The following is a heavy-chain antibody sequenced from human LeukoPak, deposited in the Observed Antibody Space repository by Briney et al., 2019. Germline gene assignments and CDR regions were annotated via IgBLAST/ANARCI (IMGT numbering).Heavy chain of an antibody. CDR1: GFSFRSHG. CDR2: IWYDGSNK. Sequence: GGSLRLSCAASGFSFRSHGMHWVRQAPGKGLEWVAVIWYDGSNKDYADSVKGRFTISRDNSKNTLSLQMNSLRAEDTAVYYCARDIYSKYVDVWGRGTLVTVSS. CDR3: ARDIYSKYVDV. J-gene: IGHJ2*01. D-gene: IGHD2-15*01. V-gene: IGHV3-33*01.